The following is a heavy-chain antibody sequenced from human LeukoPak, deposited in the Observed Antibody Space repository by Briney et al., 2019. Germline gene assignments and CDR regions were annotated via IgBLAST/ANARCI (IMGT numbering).Heavy chain of an antibody. J-gene: IGHJ5*02. D-gene: IGHD3-22*01. V-gene: IGHV4-59*01. Sequence: SSETLSLTCTVSGGSISSYYWSWIRQPPGKGLEWIGYIYYSGSTNYNPSLKSRATISVDTSKNQFSLKLSSVTAADTAVYYCAAITMIDWFDPWGQGTLVTVSS. CDR2: IYYSGST. CDR3: AAITMIDWFDP. CDR1: GGSISSYY.